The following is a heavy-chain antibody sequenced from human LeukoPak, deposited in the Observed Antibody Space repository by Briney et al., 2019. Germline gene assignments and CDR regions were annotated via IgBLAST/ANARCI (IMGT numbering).Heavy chain of an antibody. CDR1: GFTFSSYA. V-gene: IGHV3-23*01. J-gene: IGHJ4*02. Sequence: GGSLRLSCAASGFTFSSYATSWVRQAPGKGLEWVSAISGSGGSTYYADSVKGRFTISRDNSKNTLYLQMNSLRAEDTAVYYCARDWGATVTTFGFDYWGQGTLVTVSS. CDR3: ARDWGATVTTFGFDY. CDR2: ISGSGGST. D-gene: IGHD4-17*01.